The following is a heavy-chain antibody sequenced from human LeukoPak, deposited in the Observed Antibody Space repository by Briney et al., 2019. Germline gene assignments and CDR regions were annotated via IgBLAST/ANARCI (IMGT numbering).Heavy chain of an antibody. CDR1: GFTFDSFT. J-gene: IGHJ4*02. D-gene: IGHD2-15*01. CDR2: ISYDGNSE. Sequence: GGSLRLSCTASGFTFDSFTMHGVRQAPGRGLEWVAVISYDGNSEYYAESVKGRCTISRDRSRNTLYLQMNNLRVEDTAVYYCAAEYCGGGFCYTRHSGHDYWGQGTLVTVSS. CDR3: AAEYCGGGFCYTRHSGHDY. V-gene: IGHV3-30-3*01.